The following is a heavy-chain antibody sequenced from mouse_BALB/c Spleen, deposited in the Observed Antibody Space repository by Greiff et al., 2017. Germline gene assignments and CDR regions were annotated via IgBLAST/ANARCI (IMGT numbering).Heavy chain of an antibody. Sequence: DVQLQESGGGLVKLGGSLKLSCAASGFTFSSYYMSWVRQTPEKRLELVAAINSNGGSTYYPDTVKGRFTISRDNAKNTLYLQMSSLKSEDTALYYCAREDYYGSRAGFAYWGQGTLVTVSA. J-gene: IGHJ3*01. V-gene: IGHV5-6-2*01. D-gene: IGHD1-1*01. CDR3: AREDYYGSRAGFAY. CDR1: GFTFSSYY. CDR2: INSNGGST.